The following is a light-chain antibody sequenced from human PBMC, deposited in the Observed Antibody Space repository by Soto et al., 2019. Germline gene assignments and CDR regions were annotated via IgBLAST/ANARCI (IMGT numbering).Light chain of an antibody. CDR1: QSINSRY. V-gene: IGKV3-20*01. CDR2: GAS. CDR3: QQFGGSPGFT. J-gene: IGKJ3*01. Sequence: EIVLTQSPGTLSLSPGERATLSCRASQSINSRYLAWYQQKPGQAPRLLIYGASSRATGIPDRFSGSGSGTDFPLTISRLEPEDFAVYYCQQFGGSPGFTFGPGTKVDIK.